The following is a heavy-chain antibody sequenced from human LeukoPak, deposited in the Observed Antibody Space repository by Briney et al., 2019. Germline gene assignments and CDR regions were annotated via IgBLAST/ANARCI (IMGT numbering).Heavy chain of an antibody. CDR1: GYSIATGYF. CDR2: IYTAGNT. CDR3: ARVLDYYASGTYGFDY. Sequence: SETLSLTCTVSGYSIATGYFWGWVRQPPGKGLEWIASIYTAGNTFYTPSLKSRVTISIQTSENQFSLKLHSVTAADTAVYYCARVLDYYASGTYGFDYWGQGTLVTVSS. D-gene: IGHD3-10*01. J-gene: IGHJ4*02. V-gene: IGHV4-38-2*02.